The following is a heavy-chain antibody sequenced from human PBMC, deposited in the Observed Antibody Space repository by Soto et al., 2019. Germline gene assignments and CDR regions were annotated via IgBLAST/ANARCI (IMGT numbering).Heavy chain of an antibody. CDR1: GYSFTNYG. Sequence: ASVKVSCKASGYSFTNYGITWVRQAPGQGLEWMGWISAYYGNTNYAQKLQGRVTMTTDTSTSTAYMELRSLRSDDTAVYYCARVRTMVRGVIRPNYYYYGMDVWGQGTTVTVSS. CDR2: ISAYYGNT. D-gene: IGHD3-10*01. V-gene: IGHV1-18*04. J-gene: IGHJ6*02. CDR3: ARVRTMVRGVIRPNYYYYGMDV.